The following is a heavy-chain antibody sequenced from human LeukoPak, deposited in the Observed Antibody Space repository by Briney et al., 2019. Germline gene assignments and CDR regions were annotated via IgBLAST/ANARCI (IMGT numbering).Heavy chain of an antibody. J-gene: IGHJ4*02. D-gene: IGHD3-9*01. CDR1: GGSFSGYY. V-gene: IGHV4-34*01. CDR3: ARRGYFDWLLKTDVKYYFDY. CDR2: INHSGST. Sequence: PSETLSLTCAVYGGSFSGYYWSWIRQPPGKGLEWIGEINHSGSTNYNPSLKSRVTISVDTSKNQFSLKLSSVTAADTAVYYCARRGYFDWLLKTDVKYYFDYWGQGTLVTVSS.